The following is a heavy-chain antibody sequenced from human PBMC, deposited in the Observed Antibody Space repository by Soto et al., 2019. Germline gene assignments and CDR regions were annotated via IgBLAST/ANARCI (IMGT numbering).Heavy chain of an antibody. Sequence: SETLSLTCTVSGGSITTYQWSWIRQPPGKGLEWIGGYSGFTNYNPSLESRATISVDHSKNQFFLTLRSVTAADTAVYYGARDYGDYSFFFDYWGQGDLVTVSS. D-gene: IGHD4-17*01. CDR1: GGSITTYQ. CDR3: ARDYGDYSFFFDY. J-gene: IGHJ4*02. V-gene: IGHV4-59*01. CDR2: YSGFT.